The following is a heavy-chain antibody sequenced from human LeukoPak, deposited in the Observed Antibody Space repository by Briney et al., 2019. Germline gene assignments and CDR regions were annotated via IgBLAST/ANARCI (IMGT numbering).Heavy chain of an antibody. Sequence: PGGSLRLSCAGSGFNFGSCRMTWVRQAPGKGLEWVADIKEDGSERNYVDSVKGRFTISRDNAKNSLYLEMNSLRAEDTAVYYCARWRTRSWSEYDYWGQGTLVSVSS. D-gene: IGHD6-13*01. CDR2: IKEDGSER. CDR3: ARWRTRSWSEYDY. V-gene: IGHV3-7*05. J-gene: IGHJ4*02. CDR1: GFNFGSCR.